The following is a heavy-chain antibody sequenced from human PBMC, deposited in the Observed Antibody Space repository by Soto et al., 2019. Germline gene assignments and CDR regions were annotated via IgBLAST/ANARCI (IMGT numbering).Heavy chain of an antibody. Sequence: SETLSLTCTVSGGSISSYYWSWIRQSAGKGLEWIGRIYTSGSTNYNPSLKSRVTMSVDTSKNQFSLKLSSVTAADTAVYYCARGDRRITIFGVVIIDYGMDVWGQGTTVTVSS. D-gene: IGHD3-3*01. CDR3: ARGDRRITIFGVVIIDYGMDV. V-gene: IGHV4-4*07. J-gene: IGHJ6*02. CDR1: GGSISSYY. CDR2: IYTSGST.